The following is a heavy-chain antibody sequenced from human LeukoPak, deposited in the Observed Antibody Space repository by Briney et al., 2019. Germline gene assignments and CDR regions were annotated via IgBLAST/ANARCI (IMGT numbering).Heavy chain of an antibody. CDR3: ARGPGLLWLYIRRHNWFDP. J-gene: IGHJ5*02. Sequence: GASVKVSRKASGYTFTSYYMHWVRQAPGQGLEWMGIINPSGGSTSYAQKFQGRVTMTRDMSTSTVYMELSSLRSEDTAVYYCARGPGLLWLYIRRHNWFDPWGQGTLVTVSS. CDR2: INPSGGST. CDR1: GYTFTSYY. V-gene: IGHV1-46*01. D-gene: IGHD3-10*01.